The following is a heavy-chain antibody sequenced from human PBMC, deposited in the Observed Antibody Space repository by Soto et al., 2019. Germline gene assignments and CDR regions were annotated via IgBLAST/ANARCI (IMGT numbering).Heavy chain of an antibody. D-gene: IGHD3-9*01. CDR3: SGSSGYGGLAGYYPMPTFDY. CDR2: ITRSGNTI. Sequence: QVQLVESGGGLVKPGGSLRLSCAASGFTFSDHYMSWIRQAPGKGLEWVSYITRSGNTIYYADSVKGRFTISRDNAKNSLYPQMNSLRAEEPAGYFRSGSSGYGGLAGYYPMPTFDYWGQGTLVTVSS. V-gene: IGHV3-11*01. CDR1: GFTFSDHY. J-gene: IGHJ4*02.